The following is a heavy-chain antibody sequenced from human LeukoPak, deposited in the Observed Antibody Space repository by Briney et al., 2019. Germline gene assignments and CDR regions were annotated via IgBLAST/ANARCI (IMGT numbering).Heavy chain of an antibody. CDR3: ARVYSSSWDFDY. D-gene: IGHD6-13*01. CDR2: IYYSGST. CDR1: GVSISSGGYY. Sequence: ASETLSLTCTVSGVSISSGGYYWSWIRQHPGKGLEWIGYIYYSGSTYYNPSLKSRVTISVDTSKNQFSLKLSSVTAADTAVYYCARVYSSSWDFDYWGQGTLVTVSS. V-gene: IGHV4-31*03. J-gene: IGHJ4*02.